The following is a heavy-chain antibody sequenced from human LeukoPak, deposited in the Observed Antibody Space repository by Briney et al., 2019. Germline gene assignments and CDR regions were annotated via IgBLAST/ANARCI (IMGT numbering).Heavy chain of an antibody. J-gene: IGHJ4*02. CDR3: ARLGGATSPFGY. CDR1: GGSISSYY. V-gene: IGHV4-59*08. D-gene: IGHD1-26*01. Sequence: SETLSLTCTVSGGSISSYYWSWIRQPPGKGLEWIGYIYYTGNTNYNPSLKSRVTTSVDTSKNQFSLNLSSVTAADTAIYYCARLGGATSPFGYWGQGTLVTVSS. CDR2: IYYTGNT.